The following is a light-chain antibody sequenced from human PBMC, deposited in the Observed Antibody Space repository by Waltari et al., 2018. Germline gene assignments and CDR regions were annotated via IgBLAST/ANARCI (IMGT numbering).Light chain of an antibody. Sequence: QTVLTQEPSFSVSHVGTDTRTCALSSGSLSTTSYPNWYQLTPGHAPRQLGYKVNARSSGVPARFSGSIVGDTAALAITGAQADDESEYYCALYMGSGSWVFGGGTRLTVL. CDR1: SGSLSTTSY. CDR2: KVN. J-gene: IGLJ3*02. CDR3: ALYMGSGSWV. V-gene: IGLV8-61*01.